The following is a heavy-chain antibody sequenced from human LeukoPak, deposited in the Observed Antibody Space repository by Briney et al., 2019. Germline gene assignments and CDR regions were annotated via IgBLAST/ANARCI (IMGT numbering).Heavy chain of an antibody. CDR1: GGSISSGGYY. CDR2: IYYSGST. J-gene: IGHJ6*02. CDR3: ARGSGSGWPPSYYYGMDV. Sequence: SETLSLTCTVSGGSISSGGYYWSWIRQHPGKGLEWIGYIYYSGSTYYNPSLKSRVTISVDTSKNQFSLKVSSVTAADTAVYYCARGSGSGWPPSYYYGMDVWGQGTTVTVSS. V-gene: IGHV4-31*03. D-gene: IGHD6-19*01.